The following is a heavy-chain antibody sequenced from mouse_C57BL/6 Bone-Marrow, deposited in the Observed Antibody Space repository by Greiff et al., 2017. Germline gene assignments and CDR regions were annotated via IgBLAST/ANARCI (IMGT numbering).Heavy chain of an antibody. CDR1: GFNFKDDY. CDR2: IDPENGDT. J-gene: IGHJ3*01. Sequence: EVKLMESGAELVRPGASVKLSCTASGFNFKDDYMHWVKQRPEQGLEWIGWIDPENGDTEYASKFQGKATITADTSSNTAYLQLSSLTSEDTAVYYCTLPYSKVAYWGQGTLVTVSA. V-gene: IGHV14-4*01. D-gene: IGHD2-5*01. CDR3: TLPYSKVAY.